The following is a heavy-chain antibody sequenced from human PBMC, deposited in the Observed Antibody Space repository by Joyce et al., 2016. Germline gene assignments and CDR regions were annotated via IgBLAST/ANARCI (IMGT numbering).Heavy chain of an antibody. CDR1: GDSISSGSFY. CDR3: GAYRGSSYYLHYYTMDV. Sequence: QVQLQESGPGLVKPSETLTLTCTVSGDSISSGSFYWNWIRQPPGKGLEWIGHIDYSVSTNYSPSFKSRLTMSVDTPKRQFSLKLSSVTAADTAVYYCGAYRGSSYYLHYYTMDVWGPGATVTVSS. J-gene: IGHJ6*02. V-gene: IGHV4-61*01. D-gene: IGHD3-10*01. CDR2: IDYSVST.